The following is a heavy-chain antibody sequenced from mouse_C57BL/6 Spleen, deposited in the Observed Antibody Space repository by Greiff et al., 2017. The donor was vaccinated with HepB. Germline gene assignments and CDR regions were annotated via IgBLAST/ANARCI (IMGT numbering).Heavy chain of an antibody. J-gene: IGHJ2*01. CDR2: IYPGGGYT. CDR3: ARGGGGSPHYFDY. CDR1: GYTFTNYW. V-gene: IGHV1-63*01. Sequence: VQLQQSGAELVRPGTSVKMSCKASGYTFTNYWIGWAKQRPGHGLEWIGDIYPGGGYTNYNEKFKGKATLTADTSSITAYMQFSSLTSEDSAIYYCARGGGGSPHYFDYWGQGTTLTVSS. D-gene: IGHD1-1*02.